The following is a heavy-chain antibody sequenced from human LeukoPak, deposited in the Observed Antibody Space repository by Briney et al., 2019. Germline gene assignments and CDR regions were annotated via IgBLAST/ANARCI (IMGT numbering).Heavy chain of an antibody. D-gene: IGHD6-19*01. V-gene: IGHV3-64*05. Sequence: PGGSLRLSCSVSGFTFSNYAMHCVRQAPGRGLEYVSGISSNGGRTYYADSVKGRFTISRDNSKNTMYVQMSTLRVEDTAVYYCVKDPHSSGRYYFDYWGQGTLVTVSS. CDR3: VKDPHSSGRYYFDY. CDR2: ISSNGGRT. CDR1: GFTFSNYA. J-gene: IGHJ4*02.